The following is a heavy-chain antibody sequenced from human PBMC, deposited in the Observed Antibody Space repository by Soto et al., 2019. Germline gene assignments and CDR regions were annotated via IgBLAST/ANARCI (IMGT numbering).Heavy chain of an antibody. J-gene: IGHJ6*02. CDR1: GYTFTSYG. CDR3: ARRNYNVYYFYGMDA. Sequence: ASVKVSCKASGYTFTSYGISWVRQAPGQGLEWMGWISAYNGNTNYAQKLQGRVTMTTDTSTSTAYMELRSLRSDDTAVYYCARRNYNVYYFYGMDAWGQGTTVTVSS. V-gene: IGHV1-18*01. CDR2: ISAYNGNT. D-gene: IGHD1-1*01.